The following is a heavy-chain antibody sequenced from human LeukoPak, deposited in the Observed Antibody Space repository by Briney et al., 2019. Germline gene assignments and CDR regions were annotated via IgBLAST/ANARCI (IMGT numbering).Heavy chain of an antibody. J-gene: IGHJ5*02. CDR2: IKQDGSEK. D-gene: IGHD3-3*01. CDR3: ASFGVALGGWFDP. CDR1: GFTFSSYW. V-gene: IGHV3-7*01. Sequence: GGSLRLSCAASGFTFSSYWMSWVRQAPGKGLEGVANIKQDGSEKYYVDSVKGRFIISRDKAKNSLYLQINSLRAEDTAVYYCASFGVALGGWFDPWGQGTLVTVSS.